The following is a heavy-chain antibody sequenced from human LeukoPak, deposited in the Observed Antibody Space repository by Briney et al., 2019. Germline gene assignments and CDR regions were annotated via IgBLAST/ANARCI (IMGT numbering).Heavy chain of an antibody. CDR2: THPVSGDT. V-gene: IGHV1-2*02. Sequence: ASVKVSCKASGYPFTNFYVHWVRLAPGQGLEWLGWTHPVSGDTIYAQKFQGRVTMTRDTSISTAYMELTSLTSDDAAVYYCARMTHTLGATYSHFDYWGQGTLVTVSS. D-gene: IGHD3-16*01. CDR1: GYPFTNFY. CDR3: ARMTHTLGATYSHFDY. J-gene: IGHJ4*02.